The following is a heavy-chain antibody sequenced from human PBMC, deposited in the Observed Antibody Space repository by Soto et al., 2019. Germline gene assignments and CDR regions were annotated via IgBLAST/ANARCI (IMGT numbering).Heavy chain of an antibody. CDR1: GGSIKNYY. J-gene: IGHJ3*02. V-gene: IGHV4-59*01. CDR2: IYYSGTT. CDR3: AGVRYPYGSGYTFPI. Sequence: QVQLQESGPGLVKPSETLSLMCTVSGGSIKNYYWTWIRQPPGTGLEWIGNIYYSGTTNYNASLKSRVPLSVDTSRNQFSLRLSFVTAADPAVYYWAGVRYPYGSGYTFPIWGQGTLVTVSS. D-gene: IGHD3-10*01.